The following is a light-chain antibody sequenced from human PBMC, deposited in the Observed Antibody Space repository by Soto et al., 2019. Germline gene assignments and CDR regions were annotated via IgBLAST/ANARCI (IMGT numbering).Light chain of an antibody. Sequence: DIPMTQSPSTLSASVGDTVTITCRASESISIWLAWYHQKPGKAPNLLINKASSLQSEVPSRFSGSGSGTEFTLTISSLRPDDFATYFCQQTSSFQLTLGGGTKV. V-gene: IGKV1-5*03. J-gene: IGKJ4*01. CDR2: KAS. CDR1: ESISIW. CDR3: QQTSSFQLT.